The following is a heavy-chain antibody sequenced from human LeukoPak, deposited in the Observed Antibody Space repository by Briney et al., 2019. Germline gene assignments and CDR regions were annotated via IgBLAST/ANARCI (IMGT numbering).Heavy chain of an antibody. CDR3: VREVYAPGGQPFDY. CDR2: IGGNGDRT. D-gene: IGHD3-10*01. V-gene: IGHV3-64*01. J-gene: IGHJ4*02. Sequence: GGSLRLSCVASGFTFSDFSMHWVRQAPGKGLEYVSGIGGNGDRTYYTTSAKGRFTISRDNSKNTLYLQMGRLRAEDLAVYFCVREVYAPGGQPFDYWGQGTLVTVSS. CDR1: GFTFSDFS.